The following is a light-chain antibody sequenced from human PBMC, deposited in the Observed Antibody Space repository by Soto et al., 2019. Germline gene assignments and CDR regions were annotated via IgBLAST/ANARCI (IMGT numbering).Light chain of an antibody. CDR3: RQYGSSPLT. Sequence: EIVLTQSPGTLSLSPGERATLSCRASQSVTSTYLAWYQQKPGQPPRLLIYGASSRATGIPDRFSGSGSVTDFTLTISRLAPEDFAVYYCRQYGSSPLTFGQGTKVEIK. V-gene: IGKV3-20*01. CDR2: GAS. CDR1: QSVTSTY. J-gene: IGKJ1*01.